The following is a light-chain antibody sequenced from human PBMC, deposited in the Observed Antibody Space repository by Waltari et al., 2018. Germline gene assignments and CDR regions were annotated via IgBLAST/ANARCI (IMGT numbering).Light chain of an antibody. Sequence: QSALTQPASVSGSPGQSITISCPGTSSDVADYSYVSWYQQRPGKAPKVVIYDVNNRPSGISNRFSGSKSGNTASLTISGLQDEDEADYFCSSYTTSATWVFGGGTKLTVL. CDR3: SSYTTSATWV. V-gene: IGLV2-14*03. CDR1: SSDVADYSY. J-gene: IGLJ3*02. CDR2: DVN.